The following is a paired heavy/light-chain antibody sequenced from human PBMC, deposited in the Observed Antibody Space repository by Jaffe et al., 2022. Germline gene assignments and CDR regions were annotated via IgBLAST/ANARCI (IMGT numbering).Heavy chain of an antibody. D-gene: IGHD3-16*01. V-gene: IGHV3-15*01. J-gene: IGHJ4*02. CDR2: IIDGGTT. Sequence: EVQLVESGGGLVKPGGSLRLSCAASGFTFTNAWMSWVRQAPGKGLEWVGRIIDGGTTDYAAPVKGRFTISRNDSKNTLYLQMNSLKTEDTAVYYCTTDTVGLDWGQGTLVTVSS. CDR3: TTDTVGLD. CDR1: GFTFTNAW.
Light chain of an antibody. J-gene: IGKJ1*01. CDR1: QSISSW. CDR3: QQYNSYPWT. CDR2: KAS. Sequence: DIQMTQSPSTLSASVGDRVTITCRASQSISSWLAWYQQKPGKAPKLLIYKASSLQSGVPSRFSGSGSGTEFTLTISSLQPDDSATYYCQQYNSYPWTFGRGTKVEIK. V-gene: IGKV1-5*03.